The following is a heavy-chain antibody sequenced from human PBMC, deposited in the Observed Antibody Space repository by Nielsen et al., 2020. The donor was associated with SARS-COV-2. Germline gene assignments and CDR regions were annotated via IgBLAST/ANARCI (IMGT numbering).Heavy chain of an antibody. CDR2: IIPIFGTA. V-gene: IGHV1-69*01. CDR3: ASYGRGGYSYGYYYYYYMDV. J-gene: IGHJ6*03. D-gene: IGHD5-18*01. Sequence: WVRQAPGQGLEWMGGIIPIFGTANYAQKFQGRVTITADESTSTAYMELSSLRSEDTAAYYCASYGRGGYSYGYYYYYYMDVWGKGTTVTVSS.